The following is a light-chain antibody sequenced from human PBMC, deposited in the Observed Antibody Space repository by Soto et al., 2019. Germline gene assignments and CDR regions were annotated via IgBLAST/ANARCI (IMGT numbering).Light chain of an antibody. CDR1: QSVTSH. V-gene: IGKV3-11*01. J-gene: IGKJ4*01. CDR3: QQRGTWPPVT. Sequence: EIVLTQSPATLSLSPGERATLSCRASQSVTSHLAWYLQKPGQAPRLLIYETSNRATGTPARFSGSGSGTDFILTISSLEPEDFAVYYCQQRGTWPPVTFGGGTKVEIK. CDR2: ETS.